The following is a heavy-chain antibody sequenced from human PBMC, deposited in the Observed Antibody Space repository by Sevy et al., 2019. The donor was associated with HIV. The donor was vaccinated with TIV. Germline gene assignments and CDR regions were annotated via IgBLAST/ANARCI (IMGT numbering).Heavy chain of an antibody. Sequence: GGSLRLSCVASGFIFSDSYMSWIRQAPGKGLEWISYISTRGSTIYYADSVKGRFTISRDNANNSLSLHLNSLRAEDTAIYYCARFVGDYFDFWGRGTLVTVSS. D-gene: IGHD4-17*01. J-gene: IGHJ4*02. V-gene: IGHV3-11*01. CDR1: GFIFSDSY. CDR3: ARFVGDYFDF. CDR2: ISTRGSTI.